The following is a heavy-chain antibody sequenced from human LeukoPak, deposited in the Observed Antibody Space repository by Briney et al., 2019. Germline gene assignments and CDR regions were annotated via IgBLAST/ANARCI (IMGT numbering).Heavy chain of an antibody. D-gene: IGHD3-10*01. J-gene: IGHJ4*02. CDR1: GYTFTGYY. CDR3: ARDLLMGYYGSGTGFDY. CDR2: INPNSGGT. V-gene: IGHV1-2*02. Sequence: ASVKVSCKASGYTFTGYYIHWVRQAPGQGLEWMGWINPNSGGTNYAQKFQGRVTMTRDTSISTAYMELSRLRSDDTAVYYCARDLLMGYYGSGTGFDYWGQGTLVTVSS.